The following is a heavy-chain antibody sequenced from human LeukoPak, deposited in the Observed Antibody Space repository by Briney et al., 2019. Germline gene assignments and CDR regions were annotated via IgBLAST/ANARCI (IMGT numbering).Heavy chain of an antibody. Sequence: GGSLRLSCAASGLTFDDYAMHWVRQAPGKGLEGVSGISWNSGSFGYADSLKGRFTISRDNAKNSLYLQMNSLRAEDTALYYCAKVRPSSSWYDGFDYWGQGTLVTVSS. CDR3: AKVRPSSSWYDGFDY. V-gene: IGHV3-9*01. D-gene: IGHD6-13*01. CDR1: GLTFDDYA. CDR2: ISWNSGSF. J-gene: IGHJ4*02.